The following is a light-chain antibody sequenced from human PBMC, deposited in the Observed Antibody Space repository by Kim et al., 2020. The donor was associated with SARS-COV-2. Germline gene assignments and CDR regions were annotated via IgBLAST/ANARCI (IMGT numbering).Light chain of an antibody. Sequence: GRTGTISCTRSSGGIDDNYVQWYQPRPGGVPTTVIYEDDQRPSGVSDRFSGSIDNSSNSASLTISGLRTEDEADYYCQSYNRDNVIFGGGTQLTVL. CDR2: EDD. V-gene: IGLV6-57*03. CDR3: QSYNRDNVI. J-gene: IGLJ2*01. CDR1: SGGIDDNY.